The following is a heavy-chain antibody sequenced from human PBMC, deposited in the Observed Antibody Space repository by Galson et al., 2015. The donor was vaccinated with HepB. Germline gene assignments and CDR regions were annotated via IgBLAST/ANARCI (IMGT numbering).Heavy chain of an antibody. Sequence: SLRLSCAASGFTFRNYGMHWVRQAPGKGLEWVAVVAYDGSITKYADSLKGRFTISRDNSRDILYLQIASLRVDDTALYYCAKEPEMFAGRNCFKNWGQGTPVTVSS. J-gene: IGHJ4*02. V-gene: IGHV3-30*18. CDR3: AKEPEMFAGRNCFKN. CDR1: GFTFRNYG. CDR2: VAYDGSIT. D-gene: IGHD3-10*02.